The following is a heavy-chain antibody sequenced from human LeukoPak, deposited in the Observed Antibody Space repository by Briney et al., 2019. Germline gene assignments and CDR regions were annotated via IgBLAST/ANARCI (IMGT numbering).Heavy chain of an antibody. D-gene: IGHD5-18*01. Sequence: PGRSLKLSCAASVFGFSSYPIDWVRHAPGKGREWVVDISYDGSNKYYADSVKGRFTISRDNSKNTLYLQMNSLRAEDTAVYYCARDPGYSYGPRLGYWGQGTLVTVSS. CDR1: VFGFSSYP. J-gene: IGHJ4*02. CDR3: ARDPGYSYGPRLGY. V-gene: IGHV3-30*04. CDR2: ISYDGSNK.